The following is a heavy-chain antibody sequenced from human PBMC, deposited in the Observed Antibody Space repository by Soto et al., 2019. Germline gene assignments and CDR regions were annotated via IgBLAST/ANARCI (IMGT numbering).Heavy chain of an antibody. Sequence: EVQLVESGGDLVQSGGSLRLSCAVYGFTFSGSAMHWVRQASGKGLEWVGRIRSKTNNYATAYAASVKGRFTISRDDSKNTAYLQMNSLKTEDTAVYYCTRHVDTNTGEDFDYWGQGTLLTVSS. CDR2: IRSKTNNYAT. CDR3: TRHVDTNTGEDFDY. V-gene: IGHV3-73*02. D-gene: IGHD5-18*01. J-gene: IGHJ4*02. CDR1: GFTFSGSA.